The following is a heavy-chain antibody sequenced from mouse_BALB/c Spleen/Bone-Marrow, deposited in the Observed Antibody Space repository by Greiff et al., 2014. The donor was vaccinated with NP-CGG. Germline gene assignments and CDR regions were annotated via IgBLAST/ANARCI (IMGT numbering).Heavy chain of an antibody. CDR1: GYTFSTYW. Sequence: LVESGAELMKPGASVKISCKATGYTFSTYWIEWVKQRPGHGLEWIGEILPGSGTTNYNEKFKGKATFTADTSSNTAYMQLSSLTSEDSAVYYCTRLITTGGSAYWGQGTLVTVSA. J-gene: IGHJ3*01. V-gene: IGHV1-9*01. CDR3: TRLITTGGSAY. D-gene: IGHD2-4*01. CDR2: ILPGSGTT.